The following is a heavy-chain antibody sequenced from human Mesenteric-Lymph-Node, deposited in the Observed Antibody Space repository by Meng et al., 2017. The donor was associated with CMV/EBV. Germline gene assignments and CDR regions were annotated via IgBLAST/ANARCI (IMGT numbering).Heavy chain of an antibody. V-gene: IGHV5-51*01. CDR3: ARNWGSHDDFYYAMDV. Sequence: GESLKISCKGSGYSFTSYWIGWVRQMPGKGLEWMGIIYPGDSDTRYSPSFQGQVTISADKSISTAYLQWNSLKASDTAMYYCARNWGSHDDFYYAMDVWGQGTTVTVSS. D-gene: IGHD7-27*01. CDR1: GYSFTSYW. CDR2: IYPGDSDT. J-gene: IGHJ6*02.